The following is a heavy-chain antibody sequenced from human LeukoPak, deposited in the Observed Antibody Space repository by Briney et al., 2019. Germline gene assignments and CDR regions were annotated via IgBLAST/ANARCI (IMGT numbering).Heavy chain of an antibody. CDR2: IRGDGGST. D-gene: IGHD1-26*01. V-gene: IGHV3-43*02. Sequence: PGGSLRLSCAASGFTFSSYEMNWVRQAPGKGLEWVSLIRGDGGSTYYADSVKGRFTISRDNSKNSLYLQMNSLRTEDTALYYCAKDRYSGSFNPWGQGTLVTVSS. J-gene: IGHJ5*02. CDR1: GFTFSSYE. CDR3: AKDRYSGSFNP.